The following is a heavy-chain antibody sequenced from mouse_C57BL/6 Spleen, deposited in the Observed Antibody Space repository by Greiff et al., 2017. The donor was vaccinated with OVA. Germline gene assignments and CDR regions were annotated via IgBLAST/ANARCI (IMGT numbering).Heavy chain of an antibody. CDR1: GSTFTDYT. CDR3: YDSSAYWYFDV. D-gene: IGHD1-1*01. V-gene: IGHV1-78*01. J-gene: IGHJ1*03. Sequence: VQLQQSDAELVKPGASVKISCKVSGSTFTDYTIHWMQQRPEPGMEWIGYIYPSDGSTKYNEKFKGKATLTADKSSITAYMQLNSLTSEDSAVYFGYDSSAYWYFDVWGTGTTVTVSS. CDR2: IYPSDGST.